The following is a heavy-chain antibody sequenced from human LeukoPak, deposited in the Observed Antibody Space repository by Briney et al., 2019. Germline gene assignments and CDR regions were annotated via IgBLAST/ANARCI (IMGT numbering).Heavy chain of an antibody. Sequence: GGSLRLSCAASGFTCSSYSMNWVRQAPGKGLEWVAFIRYDGSNKYYADSVKGRFTISRDNSKNTLYLQMNSLRAEDTAVYYCARGPSGYHNTGGQGTLVTVSS. CDR2: IRYDGSNK. D-gene: IGHD5-12*01. V-gene: IGHV3-30*02. J-gene: IGHJ4*02. CDR3: ARGPSGYHNT. CDR1: GFTCSSYS.